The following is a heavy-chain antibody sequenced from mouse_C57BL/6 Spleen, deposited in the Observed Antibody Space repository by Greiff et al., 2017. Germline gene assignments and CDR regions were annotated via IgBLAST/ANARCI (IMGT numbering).Heavy chain of an antibody. CDR2: ISSGGDYI. V-gene: IGHV5-9-1*02. J-gene: IGHJ3*01. Sequence: EVQLVESGEGLVKPGGSLKLSCAASGFTFSSYAMSWVRQTPEKRLEWVAYISSGGDYIYYADTVKGRFTISRDNARNTLYLQMSSLKSEDTAMYYCTRDGSSYSWFAYWGQGTLVTVSA. CDR3: TRDGSSYSWFAY. D-gene: IGHD1-1*01. CDR1: GFTFSSYA.